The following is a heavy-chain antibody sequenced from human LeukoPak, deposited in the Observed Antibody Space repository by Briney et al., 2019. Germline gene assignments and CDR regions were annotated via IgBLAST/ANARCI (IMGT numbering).Heavy chain of an antibody. CDR3: ARQPAATAAFDI. CDR2: IYYTGGET. V-gene: IGHV4-61*05. Sequence: SETLSLTCTVSGGSISSSSYYWSWIRQPPGKGLEWIGYIYYTGGETNYNPSLKSRLTISVDTSKNQFSLILTSVTAADTAVYYCARQPAATAAFDIWAQGTMVTVSS. CDR1: GGSISSSSYY. J-gene: IGHJ3*02. D-gene: IGHD5-18*01.